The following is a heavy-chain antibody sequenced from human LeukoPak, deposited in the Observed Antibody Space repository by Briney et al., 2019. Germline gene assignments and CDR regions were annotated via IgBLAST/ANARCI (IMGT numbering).Heavy chain of an antibody. CDR1: GFTFSGSP. Sequence: GGSLRLSCAASGFTFSGSPTLWVRQASGKGLEWVGRIRSNATAYAASVQGRCAISRDDSKSTAYLQLNSLKTEDTAVYYCTQSNYWGQGALVTVSS. V-gene: IGHV3-73*01. J-gene: IGHJ4*02. CDR2: IRSNAT. CDR3: TQSNY.